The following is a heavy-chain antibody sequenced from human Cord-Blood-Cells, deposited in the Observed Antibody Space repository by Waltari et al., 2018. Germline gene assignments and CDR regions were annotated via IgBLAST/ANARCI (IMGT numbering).Heavy chain of an antibody. V-gene: IGHV3-21*01. D-gene: IGHD3-10*01. J-gene: IGHJ3*02. CDR3: ARSGYFGDAFDI. Sequence: EVQLVESGGGLVKPGGSLRLSCAASGFTFSSYSMNWVRQAPGKGLEWVSSISSSSSYIYYADSVKGRFTISRDNAKNSRYLQMNSLRAEDTAVYYCARSGYFGDAFDIWGQGTMVTVSS. CDR2: ISSSSSYI. CDR1: GFTFSSYS.